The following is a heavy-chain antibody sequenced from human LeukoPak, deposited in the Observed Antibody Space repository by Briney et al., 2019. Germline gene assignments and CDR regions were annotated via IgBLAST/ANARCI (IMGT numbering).Heavy chain of an antibody. V-gene: IGHV3-48*03. CDR2: ISSSGSTI. J-gene: IGHJ6*03. CDR3: AKGEGPSYYMDV. CDR1: GFTFSSYE. Sequence: GGSLRLSCAASGFTFSSYEMNWVRQAPGKGLEWVSYISSSGSTIYYADSVKGRFTISRDNAKNSLYLQMNSLRAEDTAVYYCAKGEGPSYYMDVWGKGTTVTISS.